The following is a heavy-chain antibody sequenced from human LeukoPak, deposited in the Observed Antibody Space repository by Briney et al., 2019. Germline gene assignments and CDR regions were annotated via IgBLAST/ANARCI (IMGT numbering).Heavy chain of an antibody. V-gene: IGHV4-34*01. CDR1: GGSFSGYY. D-gene: IGHD3-10*01. Sequence: SETLSLTCAVYGGSFSGYYWSWIRQPPGKGLEWIGEINHSGSTNYNPSLKSRVTISVDTSKNQFSLKLSSVTAADTAVYYCARDTVVRDREYYFDYWGQGTLVTVSS. J-gene: IGHJ4*02. CDR2: INHSGST. CDR3: ARDTVVRDREYYFDY.